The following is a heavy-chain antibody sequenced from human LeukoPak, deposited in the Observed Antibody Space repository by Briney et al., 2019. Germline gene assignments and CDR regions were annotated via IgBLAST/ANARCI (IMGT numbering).Heavy chain of an antibody. CDR1: GYTFTSYY. Sequence: ASVKVSCKASGYTFTSYYMHWVRQAPGQGLEWMGIINPSGGSTSYAQKFQGRVTMTRDMSTSTVYMELSSLRSEDTAVYYCARDRGEGPIDYWGQGTLVTVSS. CDR3: ARDRGEGPIDY. J-gene: IGHJ4*02. D-gene: IGHD3-10*01. CDR2: INPSGGST. V-gene: IGHV1-46*01.